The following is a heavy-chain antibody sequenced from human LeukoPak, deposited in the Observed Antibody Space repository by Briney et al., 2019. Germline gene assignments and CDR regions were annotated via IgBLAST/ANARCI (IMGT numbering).Heavy chain of an antibody. J-gene: IGHJ4*02. CDR1: GYTFTGYY. CDR3: ARYQLLLYAAFDY. V-gene: IGHV1-2*02. Sequence: ASVKVSCKASGYTFTGYYKHWVRQAPGQGLEWMGWINPNSGGTNYAQKFQGRVTMTRDTSISTAYMELSRLRSDDTAVYYCARYQLLLYAAFDYWGQGTLVTVSS. D-gene: IGHD2-2*01. CDR2: INPNSGGT.